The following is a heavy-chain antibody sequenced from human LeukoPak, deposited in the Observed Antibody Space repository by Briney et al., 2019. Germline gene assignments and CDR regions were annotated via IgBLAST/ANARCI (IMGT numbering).Heavy chain of an antibody. V-gene: IGHV3-23*01. CDR2: ITGSGGNT. CDR1: GYTFNSYY. J-gene: IGHJ4*02. Sequence: GGSLTLSCAASGYTFNSYYMRGFRQPPGGGRQGCSVITGSGGNTFYADSVKGRFTISRDNAKNPLYLQMNSLRAEDTAVYYCARVRWGGVYSFDYWGQGTLVTVPS. D-gene: IGHD2-15*01. CDR3: ARVRWGGVYSFDY.